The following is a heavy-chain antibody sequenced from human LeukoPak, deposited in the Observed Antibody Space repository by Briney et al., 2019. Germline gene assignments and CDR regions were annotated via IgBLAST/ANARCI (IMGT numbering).Heavy chain of an antibody. V-gene: IGHV4-59*11. Sequence: SETLSLTCSVSSDSISSHYWSWIRQPPGKGLEWIGYIYYSGSTNYNPSLKSRVTISVDTSKKQFSLKLSSVTAADTAVYYCARGDSGSYYDSSGSLSYYFDFWGQGNLVTVSS. CDR1: SDSISSHY. CDR3: ARGDSGSYYDSSGSLSYYFDF. J-gene: IGHJ4*02. D-gene: IGHD3-22*01. CDR2: IYYSGST.